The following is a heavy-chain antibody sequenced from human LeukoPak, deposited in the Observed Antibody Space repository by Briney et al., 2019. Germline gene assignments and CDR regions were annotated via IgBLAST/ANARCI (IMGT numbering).Heavy chain of an antibody. CDR3: AKTLPRDGYNRVDY. V-gene: IGHV3-30-3*02. CDR2: ISYDGSNK. J-gene: IGHJ4*02. D-gene: IGHD5-24*01. CDR1: GFTFSSYA. Sequence: GGSLRLSCAASGFTFSSYAMHWVRRAPGKGLEWVAVISYDGSNKYYADSVKGRFTISRDNSKNTLYLQMNSLRAEDTAVYYCAKTLPRDGYNRVDYWGQGTLVTVSS.